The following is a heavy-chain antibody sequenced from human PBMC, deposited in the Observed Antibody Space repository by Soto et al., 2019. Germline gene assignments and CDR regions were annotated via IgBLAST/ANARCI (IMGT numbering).Heavy chain of an antibody. J-gene: IGHJ6*02. CDR3: ARPSYCSGGSCFQLGYYGMDV. V-gene: IGHV5-10-1*01. Sequence: GESLKISCKGSGYSFTSYWISWVRQMPGKGLEWMGRIDPSDSYTNYSPSFQGHVTISADKSISTAYLQWSSLKASDTAMYYCARPSYCSGGSCFQLGYYGMDVWGQGTTVTVSS. D-gene: IGHD2-15*01. CDR2: IDPSDSYT. CDR1: GYSFTSYW.